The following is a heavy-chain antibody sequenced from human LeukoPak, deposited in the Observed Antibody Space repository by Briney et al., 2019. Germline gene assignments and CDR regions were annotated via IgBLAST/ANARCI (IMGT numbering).Heavy chain of an antibody. CDR2: IYYSGST. CDR3: ARTTEAHSWRTRYYDYYMDV. J-gene: IGHJ6*03. D-gene: IGHD6-13*01. CDR1: GGSISSYY. Sequence: SETLSLTCTVSGGSISSYYWSWIRQPPGKGLEWIGYIYYSGSTNYNPSLKSRLTISVDTSKNQFSLKLSSVTAADTVVYYCARTTEAHSWRTRYYDYYMDVWGKGTTVAVSS. V-gene: IGHV4-59*01.